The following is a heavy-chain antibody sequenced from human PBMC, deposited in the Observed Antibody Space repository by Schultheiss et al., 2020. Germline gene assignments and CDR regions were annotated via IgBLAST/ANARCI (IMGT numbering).Heavy chain of an antibody. J-gene: IGHJ4*02. Sequence: GGSLRLSCAASGFTFSSYAMHWVRQAPGKGLEWVANIKQDGSEKYYVDSVKGRFTISRDNAKNSLYLQMNSLRAEDTAVYYCATWNWNDYYFDYWGQGTLVTVSS. D-gene: IGHD1-1*01. CDR1: GFTFSSYA. CDR3: ATWNWNDYYFDY. V-gene: IGHV3-7*03. CDR2: IKQDGSEK.